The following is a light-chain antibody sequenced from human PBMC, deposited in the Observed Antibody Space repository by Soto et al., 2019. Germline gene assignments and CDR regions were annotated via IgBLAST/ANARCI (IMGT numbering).Light chain of an antibody. CDR1: QSVSSY. V-gene: IGKV3-11*01. Sequence: EIVLTQSQATLSLSPGERATLSCRASQSVSSYLAWYQQKPGQAPRLLIYDASNRATGTPARFSGSGSGTDFTLTISSLEPEDFAVYYCQQRSNWLTFGGGTKVEIQ. J-gene: IGKJ4*01. CDR3: QQRSNWLT. CDR2: DAS.